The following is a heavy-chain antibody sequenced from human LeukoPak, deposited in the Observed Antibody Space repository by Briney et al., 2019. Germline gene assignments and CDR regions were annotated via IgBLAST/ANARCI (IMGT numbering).Heavy chain of an antibody. CDR2: INAGNGNT. CDR1: GYTFTSYA. J-gene: IGHJ3*02. V-gene: IGHV1-3*01. D-gene: IGHD5-18*01. Sequence: GASVKVSCKASGYTFTSYAMHWVRQAPGQRLEWMGWINAGNGNTKYSQKFQGRVTITRDTSASTAYMELSSLRSEDTVVYYCASGIELWLDAFDIWGQGTMVTVSS. CDR3: ASGIELWLDAFDI.